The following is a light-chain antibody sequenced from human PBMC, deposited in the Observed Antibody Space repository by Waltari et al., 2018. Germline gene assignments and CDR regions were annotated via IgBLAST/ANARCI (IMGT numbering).Light chain of an antibody. CDR1: NSDVGGHPY. J-gene: IGLJ2*01. CDR3: SSYSSVTNVV. CDR2: DVS. Sequence: QSALTQPASVSGSPGQSITIPCTGTNSDVGGHPYVSWYQQHPGEAPKLIIYDVSSRPSGVSPRFSASRSGNTASLTISGLRTEDEADYYCSSYSSVTNVVFGGGTKLTVL. V-gene: IGLV2-14*01.